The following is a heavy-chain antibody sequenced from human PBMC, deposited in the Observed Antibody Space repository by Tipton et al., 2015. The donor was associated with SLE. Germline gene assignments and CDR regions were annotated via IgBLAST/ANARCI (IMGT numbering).Heavy chain of an antibody. D-gene: IGHD3-3*01. J-gene: IGHJ6*04. CDR3: ARLQFIFGGMDV. CDR2: INHSGST. Sequence: TLSLTCAVYGGSFRGNYWIWFRQPPGKGLEWIGEINHSGSTNYNPSLESRVTISGDTSKNQFSLSLTSVTAADTAVYYCARLQFIFGGMDVWGKGTTVNVSS. V-gene: IGHV4-34*01. CDR1: GGSFRGNY.